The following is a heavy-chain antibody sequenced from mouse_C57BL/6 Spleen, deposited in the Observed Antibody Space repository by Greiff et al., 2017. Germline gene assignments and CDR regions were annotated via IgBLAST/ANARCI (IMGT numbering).Heavy chain of an antibody. V-gene: IGHV14-3*01. CDR2: IDPANGNT. D-gene: IGHD1-1*01. CDR1: GFTINNTY. Sequence: EVQLMESVAELVRPGASVKLSCTASGFTINNTYMHWVKQRPEQGLEWIGRIDPANGNTKYAQKFPGKATLTADRSSNTAYLQLSSLTSEDTDIYCCAQITAVGGDYLDYWGQGTTRTVSS. CDR3: AQITAVGGDYLDY. J-gene: IGHJ2*01.